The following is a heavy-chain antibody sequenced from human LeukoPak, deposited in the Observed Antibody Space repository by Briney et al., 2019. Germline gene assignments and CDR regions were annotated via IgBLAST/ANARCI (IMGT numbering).Heavy chain of an antibody. Sequence: ASVKVSCTASGCTFSSYDINWLRQATGQGLEWMGWMNPNSGNTGYAQKFQDRVTMTRNTSISTAYMELSSLRSEDTAVYYCARGMGSGSYSAAYYFDYWGQGTLVTVSS. J-gene: IGHJ4*02. V-gene: IGHV1-8*01. CDR2: MNPNSGNT. CDR1: GCTFSSYD. D-gene: IGHD3-22*01. CDR3: ARGMGSGSYSAAYYFDY.